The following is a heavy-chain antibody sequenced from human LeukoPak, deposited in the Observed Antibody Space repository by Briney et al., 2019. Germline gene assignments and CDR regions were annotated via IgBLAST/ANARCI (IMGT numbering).Heavy chain of an antibody. CDR2: VNSDESIT. V-gene: IGHV3-74*01. CDR3: ARGHLPTPRSAMDV. Sequence: TGGSLRLSCAASGFTFSNYWVHWVRQAPGKGLVWVLRVNSDESITTYADSVNGRFTISRDNAKNTLYLQMKSLRAEDTAVYYCARGHLPTPRSAMDVWGQGTTVTVSS. CDR1: GFTFSNYW. D-gene: IGHD3-3*02. J-gene: IGHJ6*02.